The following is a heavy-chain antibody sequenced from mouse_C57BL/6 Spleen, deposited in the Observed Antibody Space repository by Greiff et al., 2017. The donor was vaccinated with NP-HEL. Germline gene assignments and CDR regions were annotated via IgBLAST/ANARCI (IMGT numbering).Heavy chain of an antibody. Sequence: EVMLVESGEGLVKPGGSLKLSCAASGFTFSSYAMSWVRQTPGKRLEWVAYISSGGDYIYYADTVKGRFTISRDNARNTLYLQMSSLKSEDTAMYYCTRGYGNGGFAYWGQGTLVTVSA. CDR2: ISSGGDYI. V-gene: IGHV5-9-1*02. J-gene: IGHJ3*01. CDR1: GFTFSSYA. CDR3: TRGYGNGGFAY. D-gene: IGHD2-1*01.